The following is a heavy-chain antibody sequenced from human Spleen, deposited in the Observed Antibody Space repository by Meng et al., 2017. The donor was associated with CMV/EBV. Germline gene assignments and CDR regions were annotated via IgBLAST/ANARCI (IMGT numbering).Heavy chain of an antibody. CDR2: IGQDGIEK. Sequence: GESLKISCAASGFTFSTYWMSWVRQSPKGLEWVANIGQDGIEKYYVDSVKGRFTISRDNAKSSLFLQMNSLRAEDTAVYYCARGGPEWLPVDPWGQGTLVTVSS. D-gene: IGHD5-12*01. CDR3: ARGGPEWLPVDP. CDR1: GFTFSTYW. V-gene: IGHV3-7*01. J-gene: IGHJ5*02.